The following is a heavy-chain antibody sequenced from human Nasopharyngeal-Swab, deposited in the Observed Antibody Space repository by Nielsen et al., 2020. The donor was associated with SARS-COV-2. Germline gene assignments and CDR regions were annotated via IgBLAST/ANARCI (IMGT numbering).Heavy chain of an antibody. CDR1: GGSFSGYY. D-gene: IGHD1-26*01. V-gene: IGHV4-34*01. CDR3: ASPGQWELPYPDYYGMDV. CDR2: INHSGST. Sequence: SETLSLTCAVYGGSFSGYYWSWIRQPPGKGLEWIGEINHSGSTNYNPSLKSRVTISVDTSKNQFSLKLSSVTAADTAVYYCASPGQWELPYPDYYGMDVWGQGTTVTVSS. J-gene: IGHJ6*02.